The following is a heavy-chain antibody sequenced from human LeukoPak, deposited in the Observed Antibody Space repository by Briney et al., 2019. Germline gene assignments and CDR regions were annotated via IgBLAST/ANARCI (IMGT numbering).Heavy chain of an antibody. CDR3: ARGEYSGSYSDLYYYYGMDV. CDR2: ISSSSSAI. Sequence: GGSLRLSCAASGFTFSSYSMNWVRQAPGKGLEWLSYISSSSSAIYYADSVKGRFTISRDNAKNSLYLQMNSLRAEDTAVYYCARGEYSGSYSDLYYYYGMDVWGQGTTVTVSS. CDR1: GFTFSSYS. V-gene: IGHV3-48*04. D-gene: IGHD1-26*01. J-gene: IGHJ6*02.